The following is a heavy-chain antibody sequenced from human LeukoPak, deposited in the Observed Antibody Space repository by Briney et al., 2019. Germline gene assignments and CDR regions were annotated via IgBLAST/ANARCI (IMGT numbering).Heavy chain of an antibody. J-gene: IGHJ2*01. CDR1: GYTLSSFD. Sequence: GASVRVSCKPSGYTLSSFDINWVRQAAGQGLEWMGWMNPNSGNTGYAQKFQGRVTFTRDISTGTAYMELSSLRSEDTAVFYCTRRRAPAANNWYFDLWGRGTLVTVSS. CDR2: MNPNSGNT. D-gene: IGHD2-2*01. CDR3: TRRRAPAANNWYFDL. V-gene: IGHV1-8*01.